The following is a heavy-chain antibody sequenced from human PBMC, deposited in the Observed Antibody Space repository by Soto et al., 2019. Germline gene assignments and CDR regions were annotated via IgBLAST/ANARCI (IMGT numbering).Heavy chain of an antibody. Sequence: GGSLRLSCAASGFIFSKYAMNWVRQAPGKGLEWVSTMSGSGDDTYYADSVKGRFTISRDNSKNTVYLQMNSLRADDTAVYYCAKDLTHCSTTSRYTPAYWGQGTLVTVSS. CDR1: GFIFSKYA. J-gene: IGHJ4*02. D-gene: IGHD2-2*02. CDR2: MSGSGDDT. CDR3: AKDLTHCSTTSRYTPAY. V-gene: IGHV3-23*01.